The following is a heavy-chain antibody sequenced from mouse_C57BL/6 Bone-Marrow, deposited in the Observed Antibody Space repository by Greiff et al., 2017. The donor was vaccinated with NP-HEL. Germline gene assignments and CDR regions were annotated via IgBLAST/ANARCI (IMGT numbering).Heavy chain of an antibody. CDR1: GFTFSDYG. V-gene: IGHV5-15*01. CDR2: ISNLAYSI. Sequence: EVQLVESGGGLVQPGGSLKLSCAASGFTFSDYGMAWVRQAPRKGPEWVAFISNLAYSIYYADTVTGRFTISRENAKNTLYLEMSSLRSEDTAMYYCARPSNGAWFAYWGQGTLVTVSA. J-gene: IGHJ3*01. CDR3: ARPSNGAWFAY.